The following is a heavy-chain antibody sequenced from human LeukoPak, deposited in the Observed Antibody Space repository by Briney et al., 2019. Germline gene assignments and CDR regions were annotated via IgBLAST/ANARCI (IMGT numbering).Heavy chain of an antibody. V-gene: IGHV3-7*01. CDR3: MSAHGY. Sequence: GGSLRLFCVVSGYSFSTNMMTWVRQAPGKGLEWVATILPAGKESYRVESVNGRFTVSRDNAKNLLFLQMNSLRADDTAVYYCMSAHGYWGQGTLVTVSS. CDR1: GYSFSTNM. J-gene: IGHJ4*02. CDR2: ILPAGKES.